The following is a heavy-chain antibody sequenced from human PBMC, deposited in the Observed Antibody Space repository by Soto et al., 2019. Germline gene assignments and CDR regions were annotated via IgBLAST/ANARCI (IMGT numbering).Heavy chain of an antibody. Sequence: EASVKVSCKASGGTFSSYAISWVRQAPGQGLEWMGGIIPIFGTANYAQKFQGRVTITADESTSTAYMELSSLRSEDTAVYYRARDRSFESYSAWGQGTLVTVSS. V-gene: IGHV1-69*13. CDR1: GGTFSSYA. J-gene: IGHJ5*02. D-gene: IGHD1-26*01. CDR2: IIPIFGTA. CDR3: ARDRSFESYSA.